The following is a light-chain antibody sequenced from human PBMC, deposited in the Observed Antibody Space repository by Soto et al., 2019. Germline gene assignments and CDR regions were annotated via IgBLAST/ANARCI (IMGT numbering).Light chain of an antibody. CDR3: QQRSNRPPAT. V-gene: IGKV3-11*01. CDR2: DAS. CDR1: QSVSSY. Sequence: EIVLTQSPATLSLSPGERATLSCRASQSVSSYLAWYQQKPGQAPRLLIYDASNRATGIPARFSGSGSGTDFTLTISSLEPEDFAVYYCQQRSNRPPATFGQGTKVEIK. J-gene: IGKJ1*01.